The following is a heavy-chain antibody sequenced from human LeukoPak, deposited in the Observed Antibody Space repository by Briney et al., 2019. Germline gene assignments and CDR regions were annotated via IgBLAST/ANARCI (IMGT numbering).Heavy chain of an antibody. V-gene: IGHV4-39*01. CDR1: GGSISSSSYY. CDR2: IYYSGST. CDR3: ARSLVGGTRWFDP. Sequence: SETLSLTCTVSGGSISSSSYYWGWIRQPPGKGLEWIGSIYYSGSTYYNPSLKSRVTISVDTSKNQFSLKLSSVTAADTAVYYCARSLVGGTRWFDPWGQGTLVTVSS. J-gene: IGHJ5*02. D-gene: IGHD1-26*01.